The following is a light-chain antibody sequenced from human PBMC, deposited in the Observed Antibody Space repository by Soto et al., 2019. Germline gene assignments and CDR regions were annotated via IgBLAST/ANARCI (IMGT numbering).Light chain of an antibody. CDR3: QQYDRSLT. CDR1: QSVSSTF. Sequence: EIVLTQSPGSLSLSPGERATLSCRASQSVSSTFFAWYQQKPGQAPRLLIYGASSRATGIPARFSGGGSGTAFTLTISRLEPEDFAVYYCQQYDRSLTFGQGTKVEIK. V-gene: IGKV3-20*01. CDR2: GAS. J-gene: IGKJ1*01.